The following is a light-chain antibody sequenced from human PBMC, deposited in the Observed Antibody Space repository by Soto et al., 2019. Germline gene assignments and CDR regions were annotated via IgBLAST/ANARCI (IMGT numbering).Light chain of an antibody. CDR1: STDVGTYNL. CDR3: CTYGGSSTFE. J-gene: IGLJ2*01. V-gene: IGLV2-23*03. CDR2: EGT. Sequence: QSVLTQPASVSGSPGQSITISCTGPSTDVGTYNLVSWYQQHPGRAPKLMIYEGTKRPSGVSNRFFGSQSGDTASLTISGLQAEDEGDYHCCTYGGSSTFEFGGGTKLTVL.